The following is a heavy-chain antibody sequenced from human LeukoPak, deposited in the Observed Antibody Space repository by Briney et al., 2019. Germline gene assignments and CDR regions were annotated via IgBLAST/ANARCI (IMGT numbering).Heavy chain of an antibody. Sequence: PGGSLSLSCAASGFTFSSYSMNWVRQAPGKGLEWVSSISSSSSYIYYADSVKGRFTISRDNAKNSLYLQMNSLRAEDTAVYYCAKRIAVAGFPGFDIWGQGTMVTVSS. CDR2: ISSSSSYI. J-gene: IGHJ3*02. CDR1: GFTFSSYS. V-gene: IGHV3-21*01. D-gene: IGHD6-19*01. CDR3: AKRIAVAGFPGFDI.